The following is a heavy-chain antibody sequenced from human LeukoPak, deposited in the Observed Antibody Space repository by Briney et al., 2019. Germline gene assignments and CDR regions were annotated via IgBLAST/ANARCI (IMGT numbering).Heavy chain of an antibody. J-gene: IGHJ5*02. V-gene: IGHV1-18*01. CDR3: ARDCPSLWLLLDYNWFDP. D-gene: IGHD3-22*01. CDR2: ISAYNGNT. Sequence: ASVKVSCKASGYTFTSYGISWVRQAPGQGLEWMGWISAYNGNTNYAQKLQGRVTMTTDTSTSTAYMELRSLRSDDTAVYYCARDCPSLWLLLDYNWFDPWGQGTLVTVSS. CDR1: GYTFTSYG.